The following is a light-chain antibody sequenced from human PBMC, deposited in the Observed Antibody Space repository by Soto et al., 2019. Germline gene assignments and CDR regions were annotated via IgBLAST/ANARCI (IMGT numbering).Light chain of an antibody. CDR2: GAS. V-gene: IGKV3-15*01. Sequence: GMTQTTATLSVSPGERATLSCTASQSINSNLAWYQQRPGQAPRLLIYGASTRATGIPARFSGSGSGTDFTLTISSLQPEDFATYYCQQSYSTLWTFGQGTIV. J-gene: IGKJ1*01. CDR1: QSINSN. CDR3: QQSYSTLWT.